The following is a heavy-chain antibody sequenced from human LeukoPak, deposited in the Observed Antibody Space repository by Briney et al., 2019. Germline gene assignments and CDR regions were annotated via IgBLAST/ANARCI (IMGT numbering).Heavy chain of an antibody. CDR2: ISSSGSDI. Sequence: TGGSLRLSCTASGFTFSIYEMNWVRQAPGKGLEWISYISSSGSDIYYADSVKGRFTISRDNAKDSLYLQMNSLRAEDTAIYYCAKDGRKPHTIFGVVKKYYFDYWGQGTLVTVSS. J-gene: IGHJ4*02. CDR3: AKDGRKPHTIFGVVKKYYFDY. CDR1: GFTFSIYE. D-gene: IGHD3-3*01. V-gene: IGHV3-48*03.